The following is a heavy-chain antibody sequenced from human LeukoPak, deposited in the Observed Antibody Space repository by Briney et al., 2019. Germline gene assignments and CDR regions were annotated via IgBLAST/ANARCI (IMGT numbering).Heavy chain of an antibody. Sequence: GGSLRLSCAASGFTFSDYTMHWVRQAPGKGLEWVAVISYDGSQKYYADSVTGRFTISRDNSKNTVFLQMNSLRGENTAVFFCARANSSSWHYFDDWGQGTLVTVSS. J-gene: IGHJ4*02. D-gene: IGHD6-13*01. CDR2: ISYDGSQK. CDR3: ARANSSSWHYFDD. CDR1: GFTFSDYT. V-gene: IGHV3-30*04.